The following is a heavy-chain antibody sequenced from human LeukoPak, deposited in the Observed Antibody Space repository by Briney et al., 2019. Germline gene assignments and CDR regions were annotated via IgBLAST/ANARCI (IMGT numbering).Heavy chain of an antibody. J-gene: IGHJ3*02. D-gene: IGHD1-26*01. CDR2: ISYDGSNK. Sequence: GGSLRLSCAASGFSFSSYAMHWVRQAPGKGLEWVAVISYDGSNKYYADSVKGRFTISRDNSKNTLYLQMNSLRAEDTAVYYCARDGRGSYGAFDIWGQGTMVTVSS. V-gene: IGHV3-30-3*01. CDR1: GFSFSSYA. CDR3: ARDGRGSYGAFDI.